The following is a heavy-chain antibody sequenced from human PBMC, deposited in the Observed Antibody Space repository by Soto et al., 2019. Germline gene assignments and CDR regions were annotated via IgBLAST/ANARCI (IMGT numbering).Heavy chain of an antibody. CDR2: IIPIFGTA. D-gene: IGHD4-17*01. V-gene: IGHV1-69*13. CDR1: GGTFSSYA. Sequence: SVKVSCKASGGTFSSYAISWVRQAPGQGLEWMGGIIPIFGTANYAQKFQGRVTITADESTSTADMELSSLRSEDTAVYYCARGRGYDYGDYYFDYWGQGTLVTVSS. CDR3: ARGRGYDYGDYYFDY. J-gene: IGHJ4*02.